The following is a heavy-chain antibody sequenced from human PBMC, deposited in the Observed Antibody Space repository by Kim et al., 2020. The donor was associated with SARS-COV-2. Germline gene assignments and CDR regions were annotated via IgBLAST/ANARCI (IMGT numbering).Heavy chain of an antibody. CDR2: INHSGST. CDR1: GGSFSGYY. V-gene: IGHV4-34*01. D-gene: IGHD6-6*01. Sequence: SETLSLTCAVYGGSFSGYYWSWIRQPPEKGLEWIGEINHSGSTNYNPSLRSRVTISVDTSKNQFSLKLSSVTAADTAVYYCARRRGGLMPGKINGYSSSPDYWGQGTLVTVSS. J-gene: IGHJ4*02. CDR3: ARRRGGLMPGKINGYSSSPDY.